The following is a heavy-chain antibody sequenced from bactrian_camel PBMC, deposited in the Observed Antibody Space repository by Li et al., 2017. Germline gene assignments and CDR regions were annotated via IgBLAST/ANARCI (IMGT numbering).Heavy chain of an antibody. J-gene: IGHJ6*01. V-gene: IGHV3S1*01. D-gene: IGHD2*01. CDR3: AKDRWLGSNVVVTSDFDY. CDR2: FVNEGTT. Sequence: VQLVESGGGLVQPGGSLRLSCAAAGFTAHNCRMAWYRQAPGKEREMVSKFVNEGTTYYADSVKGRFNISQDNAKNTLYLQLNNLKNEDTAIYYCAKDRWLGSNVVVTSDFDYWGQGTQVTVS. CDR1: GFTAHNCR.